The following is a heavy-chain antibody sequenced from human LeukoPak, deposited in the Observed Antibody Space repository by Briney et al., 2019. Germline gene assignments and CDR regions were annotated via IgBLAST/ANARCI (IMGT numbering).Heavy chain of an antibody. CDR1: GGSISSYY. Sequence: SETLSLTCTVSGGSISSYYWSWIRQPPGKELEWIGYIYSSGSTNYNPSLKSRVTISVDTSKDQFSLKLSSVTAADTAVYHCARAYYYDSSGYSLGGFDPWGQGTLVTVSS. CDR3: ARAYYYDSSGYSLGGFDP. CDR2: IYSSGST. V-gene: IGHV4-59*01. J-gene: IGHJ5*02. D-gene: IGHD3-22*01.